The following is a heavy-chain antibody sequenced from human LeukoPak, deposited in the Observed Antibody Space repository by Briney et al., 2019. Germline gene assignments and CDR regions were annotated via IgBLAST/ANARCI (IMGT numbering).Heavy chain of an antibody. V-gene: IGHV3-48*03. J-gene: IGHJ3*02. CDR3: AKKGGTWAFDI. D-gene: IGHD1-1*01. Sequence: GGSLRLSCAASGFTFSSYEMNWVRQAPGKGLEWVSYISSSGSTIYYADSVKGRFTISRDNAKNSLYLQMNSLRAEDTAVYYCAKKGGTWAFDIWGQGTMVTVSS. CDR1: GFTFSSYE. CDR2: ISSSGSTI.